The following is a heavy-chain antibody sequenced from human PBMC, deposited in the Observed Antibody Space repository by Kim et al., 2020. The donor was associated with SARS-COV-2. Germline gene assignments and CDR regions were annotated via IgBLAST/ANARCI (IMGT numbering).Heavy chain of an antibody. J-gene: IGHJ5*02. V-gene: IGHV4-59*08. CDR3: ARGGTYYGSGSYEFDP. CDR2: MSYSGST. CDR1: GDSISSSY. D-gene: IGHD3-10*01. Sequence: SETLSLTCTVSGDSISSSYWSWIRQPPGKGLEWIGYMSYSGSTNYNPSLKSRVTISLDTLKNHFSLKLSSVTAADTAIYYCARGGTYYGSGSYEFDPWG.